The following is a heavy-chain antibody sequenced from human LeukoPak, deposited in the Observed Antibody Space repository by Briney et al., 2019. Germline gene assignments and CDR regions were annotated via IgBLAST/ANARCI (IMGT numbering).Heavy chain of an antibody. CDR2: IYSGGSI. CDR1: GFSVSSKY. J-gene: IGHJ5*02. V-gene: IGHV3-66*02. D-gene: IGHD4-17*01. Sequence: GGSLRLSCAASGFSVSSKYMAWVRQAPGKGLEWVSVIYSGGSIYYADSLKGRFTISRDNSKNTLYLQMNSLRVEDTAVYYCATDSNNNGDYEAWGQGTLVTVSS. CDR3: ATDSNNNGDYEA.